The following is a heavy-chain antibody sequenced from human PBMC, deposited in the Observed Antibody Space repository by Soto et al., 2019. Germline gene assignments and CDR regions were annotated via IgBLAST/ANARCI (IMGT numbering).Heavy chain of an antibody. CDR1: GFTFSSYA. CDR2: ISYDGSNK. J-gene: IGHJ4*02. Sequence: XGSLRLSCAASGFTFSSYAMHWVRQAPGKGLEWVAVISYDGSNKYYADSVKGRSTISRDNSKNTLYLQMNSLRAEDTAVYYCARALGEAATIYYWGQGTLVTVSS. D-gene: IGHD6-25*01. V-gene: IGHV3-30-3*01. CDR3: ARALGEAATIYY.